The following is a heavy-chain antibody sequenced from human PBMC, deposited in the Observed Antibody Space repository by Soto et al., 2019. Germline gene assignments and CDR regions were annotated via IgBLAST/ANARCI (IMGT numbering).Heavy chain of an antibody. CDR2: IIPIFGTA. J-gene: IGHJ6*02. CDR1: GGTFSSYA. V-gene: IGHV1-69*13. CDR3: ARSTRYFDWLPGLDYYYYGMDV. Sequence: SVKVSCKASGGTFSSYAISWVRQAPGQGLEWMGGIIPIFGTANYAQKFQGRVTITADESTSTAYRELSSLRSEDTAVYYCARSTRYFDWLPGLDYYYYGMDVWGQGTTVTVSS. D-gene: IGHD3-9*01.